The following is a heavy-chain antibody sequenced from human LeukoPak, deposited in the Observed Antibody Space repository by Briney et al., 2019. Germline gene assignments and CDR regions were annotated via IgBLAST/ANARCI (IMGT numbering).Heavy chain of an antibody. CDR2: IKQDESER. D-gene: IGHD3-16*01. V-gene: IGHV3-7*01. J-gene: IGHJ4*02. CDR1: GFTFSSYW. Sequence: GGSLRLSCAASGFTFSSYWMSWVRQAPGKGLEWVANIKQDESERLYVGSVKGRFTISRDNAKNSLFLQMNSLRAEDTAVYYWARVCPVGGAPGFAYWGQEPRAPVSS. CDR3: ARVCPVGGAPGFAY.